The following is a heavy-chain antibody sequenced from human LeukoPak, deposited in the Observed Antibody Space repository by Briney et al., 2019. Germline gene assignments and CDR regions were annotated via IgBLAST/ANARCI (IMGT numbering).Heavy chain of an antibody. CDR2: VSPYTGYA. Sequence: ASVKVSCKASGYIFTSYDISWVRQAPGQGLEWMGWVSPYTGYAEYAQKFQGRVTMTTDTSTTTAYMELRSLRPDDTALYYCARDTTTMVRGVSDYWGQGTLVTVSS. CDR1: GYIFTSYD. D-gene: IGHD3-10*01. CDR3: ARDTTTMVRGVSDY. V-gene: IGHV1-18*01. J-gene: IGHJ4*02.